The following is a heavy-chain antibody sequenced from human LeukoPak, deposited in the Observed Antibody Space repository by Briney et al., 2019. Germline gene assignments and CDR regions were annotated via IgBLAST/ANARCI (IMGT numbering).Heavy chain of an antibody. CDR2: ISYDGSNK. CDR1: GFTFSSYG. V-gene: IGHV3-30*18. D-gene: IGHD2-15*01. J-gene: IGHJ1*01. CDR3: AKGRVSAAVVAASFQH. Sequence: GGSLRLSCAASGFTFSSYGMSWVRQAPGKGLEWVAVISYDGSNKYYADSVKGRFTISRDNSKNTLYLQMNSLRAEDTAVYYCAKGRVSAAVVAASFQHWGQGTLVTVSS.